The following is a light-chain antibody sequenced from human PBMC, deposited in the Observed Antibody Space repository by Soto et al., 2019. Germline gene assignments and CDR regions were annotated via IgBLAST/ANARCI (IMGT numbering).Light chain of an antibody. J-gene: IGLJ1*01. CDR1: NSNIGSNT. Sequence: QSALTHPPSTSGTPGQRVTISCSGSNSNIGSNTVNWYQQLPGTAPKLLIYYDNLRPSGVPDRISGSKSGTSASLAISGLQSDDEADYYCAAWDDSLNGRVFGTGTKVTVL. CDR2: YDN. V-gene: IGLV1-44*01. CDR3: AAWDDSLNGRV.